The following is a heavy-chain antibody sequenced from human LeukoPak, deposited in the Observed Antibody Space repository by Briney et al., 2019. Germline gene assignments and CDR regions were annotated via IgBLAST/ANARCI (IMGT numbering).Heavy chain of an antibody. D-gene: IGHD6-13*01. Sequence: GASVKVSCKASGYTFTSYGISWVRQATGQGLEWMGWMNPNSGNTGYAQKFQGRVTMTRNTSISTAYMELSSLRSEDTAVYYCARGLRAAALRLYYFDYWGQGTLVTVSS. CDR2: MNPNSGNT. CDR1: GYTFTSYG. CDR3: ARGLRAAALRLYYFDY. V-gene: IGHV1-8*02. J-gene: IGHJ4*02.